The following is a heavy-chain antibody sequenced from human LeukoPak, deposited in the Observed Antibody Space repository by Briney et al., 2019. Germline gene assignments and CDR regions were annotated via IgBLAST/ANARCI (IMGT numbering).Heavy chain of an antibody. CDR3: ANQGRNY. D-gene: IGHD1-14*01. CDR2: ISWNSGSI. Sequence: GRSLRLSCAASGFTFDDYAMHWVRQAPGKGLEWVSGISWNSGSIGYADSVKGRFTISRDNSKNTLYLQMNSLRAEDTAVYYCANQGRNYWGQGTLVTVSS. J-gene: IGHJ4*02. V-gene: IGHV3-9*01. CDR1: GFTFDDYA.